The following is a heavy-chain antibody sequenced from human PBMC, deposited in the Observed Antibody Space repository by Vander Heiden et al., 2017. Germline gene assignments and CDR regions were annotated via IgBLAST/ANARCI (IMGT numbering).Heavy chain of an antibody. CDR2: ISYDGSNK. CDR3: ARTYYYDSSGYPLEYFQH. Sequence: QVQLVESGGGVVQPGRSLRLSCAASGFTFSSYGMHWVRQAPGKGLEWVAVISYDGSNKYYADSVKGRFTISRDNSKNTLYLQMNSLRAEDTAVYYCARTYYYDSSGYPLEYFQHWGQGTLVTVSS. V-gene: IGHV3-30*03. CDR1: GFTFSSYG. J-gene: IGHJ1*01. D-gene: IGHD3-22*01.